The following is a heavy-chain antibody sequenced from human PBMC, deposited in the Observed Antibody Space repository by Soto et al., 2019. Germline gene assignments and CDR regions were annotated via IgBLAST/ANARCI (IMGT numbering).Heavy chain of an antibody. V-gene: IGHV1-8*01. J-gene: IGHJ1*01. CDR1: GYTFTSYD. CDR2: MNPNRGNT. Sequence: QVQLVQSGAEVKKPGASVKVSCKASGYTFTSYDINWVRQATGQGLEWMGWMNPNRGNTGSAQKFQGSVTMTRNTSISTDYMELSSMSAEDTAFYYCARSTKYSGFRHWGQGTLVTVSS. D-gene: IGHD2-15*01. CDR3: ARSTKYSGFRH.